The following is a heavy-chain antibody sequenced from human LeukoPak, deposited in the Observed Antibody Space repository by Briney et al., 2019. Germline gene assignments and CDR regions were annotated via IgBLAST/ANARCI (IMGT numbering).Heavy chain of an antibody. Sequence: GGPLRLSCEASGFTFSSYGITWVRQAPGKGLEWVSVISDSGYTTFYADSVKGRFTISRDNSKNTVYLHMNSLRAEDTAVYSCARASTVPPSRYFDLWGRGTLVTVSS. CDR2: ISDSGYTT. CDR1: GFTFSSYG. D-gene: IGHD4-17*01. J-gene: IGHJ2*01. V-gene: IGHV3-23*01. CDR3: ARASTVPPSRYFDL.